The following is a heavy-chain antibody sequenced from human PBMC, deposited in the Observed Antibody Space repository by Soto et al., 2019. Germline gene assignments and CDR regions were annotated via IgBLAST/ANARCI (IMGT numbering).Heavy chain of an antibody. J-gene: IGHJ5*02. CDR2: IIPIFGTA. CDR1: GGTFSSYA. V-gene: IGHV1-69*13. D-gene: IGHD3-10*01. Sequence: SVKVSCKASGGTFSSYAISWVRQAPGQGLEWMGGIIPIFGTANYAQKFQGRVTITADESTSTAYMELSSLRSEDTAVYYCARVRYYYGSGSPAKNWLDPWGQGTLVTVSS. CDR3: ARVRYYYGSGSPAKNWLDP.